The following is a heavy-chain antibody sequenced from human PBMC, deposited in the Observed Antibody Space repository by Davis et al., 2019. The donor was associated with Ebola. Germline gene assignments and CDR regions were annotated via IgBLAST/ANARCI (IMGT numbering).Heavy chain of an antibody. CDR2: IYYSGST. CDR1: GGSISSGGYY. V-gene: IGHV4-31*03. Sequence: SETLSLTCTVSGGSISSGGYYWRWIRQHPGKGLEWIRYIYYSGSTYYNPSLKSRVTISVDTSRNQFSLKLSSVTAADTAVYYCARDGWSYYGMDVWGQGTTVTVSS. CDR3: ARDGWSYYGMDV. J-gene: IGHJ6*02. D-gene: IGHD3-10*01.